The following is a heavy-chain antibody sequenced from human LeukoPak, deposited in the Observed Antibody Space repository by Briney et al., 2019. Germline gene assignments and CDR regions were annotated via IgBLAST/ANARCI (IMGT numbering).Heavy chain of an antibody. J-gene: IGHJ4*02. CDR1: GFTFSSYA. Sequence: GSLRLSCAASGFTFSSYAMSWVRQAPGKGLEWVSAISGSGGSTYYADSVKGRFTISRDNSKNTLYLQMNSLRAEDTAVYYCAREQLVEGAPSVDYWGQGTLVTVSS. CDR2: ISGSGGST. V-gene: IGHV3-23*01. D-gene: IGHD6-6*01. CDR3: AREQLVEGAPSVDY.